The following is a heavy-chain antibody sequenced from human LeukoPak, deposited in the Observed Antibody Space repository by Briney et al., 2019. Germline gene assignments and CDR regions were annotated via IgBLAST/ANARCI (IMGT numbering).Heavy chain of an antibody. V-gene: IGHV3-48*03. Sequence: GGSLRLSCAASGFTFSSYESNWVRQAPGKGLEWISYISSTSYSIYYADSVKGRFTISRDNAKNALYVQMDSLRVEDTALYYCASSLGPRDYWGQGILVTVSS. J-gene: IGHJ4*02. CDR2: ISSTSYSI. CDR3: ASSLGPRDY. D-gene: IGHD7-27*01. CDR1: GFTFSSYE.